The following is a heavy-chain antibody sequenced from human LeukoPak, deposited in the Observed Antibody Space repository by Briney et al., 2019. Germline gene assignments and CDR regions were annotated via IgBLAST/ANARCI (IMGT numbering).Heavy chain of an antibody. CDR2: IWYDGSNK. J-gene: IGHJ4*02. V-gene: IGHV3-33*01. D-gene: IGHD5-12*01. CDR3: ARVPHRGVATIINFDY. CDR1: GFTFSSYG. Sequence: GRSLRLSCAASGFTFSSYGMHWVRQAPGKGLERVAVIWYDGSNKYYADSVKGRFTISRDNSKNTLYLQMNSLRAEDTAVYYCARVPHRGVATIINFDYWGQGTLVTVSS.